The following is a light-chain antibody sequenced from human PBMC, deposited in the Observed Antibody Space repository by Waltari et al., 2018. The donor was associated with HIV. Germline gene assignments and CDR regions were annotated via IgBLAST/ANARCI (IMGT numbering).Light chain of an antibody. CDR3: TSDAGSNTYV. J-gene: IGLJ1*01. Sequence: QSALTQHPAASGSPGPSVTISSTGPSIGVGGYNYVSRHPQHAAKAPRLMLYEITKPPSGVPERFVGTKSGNTASLTVSGLQGDDAADYYCTSDAGSNTYVFGTGTKVTVL. V-gene: IGLV2-8*01. CDR2: EIT. CDR1: SIGVGGYNY.